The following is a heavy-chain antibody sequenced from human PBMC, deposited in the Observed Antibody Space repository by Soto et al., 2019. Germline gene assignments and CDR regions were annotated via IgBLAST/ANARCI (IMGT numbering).Heavy chain of an antibody. Sequence: EVQLVESGGGLVHPGGSLRLSCAASGFTFSSYDMHWVRQATGKGLELVSAIGTIGDTYYAGSVKGRFTISRENAKNSLYLQMNSKRAGDTAVYYCGRESPDTVTDAWDLDLWGSGTLVIVSS. J-gene: IGHJ2*01. CDR3: GRESPDTVTDAWDLDL. CDR2: IGTIGDT. CDR1: GFTFSSYD. D-gene: IGHD3-9*01. V-gene: IGHV3-13*01.